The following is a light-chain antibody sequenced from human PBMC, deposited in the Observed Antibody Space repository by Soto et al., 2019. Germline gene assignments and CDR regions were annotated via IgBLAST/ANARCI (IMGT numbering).Light chain of an antibody. V-gene: IGKV3-11*01. Sequence: EIVLTQSPGTLSLSPCERATLSCRASQSVSSHLAWYQHKPGQAPRLLIYDASNRATGIPARFSGSGSGTDFTLTISSLEPEDFAVYYCQQRSNWPQITFGQGTRLEIK. CDR1: QSVSSH. CDR3: QQRSNWPQIT. J-gene: IGKJ5*01. CDR2: DAS.